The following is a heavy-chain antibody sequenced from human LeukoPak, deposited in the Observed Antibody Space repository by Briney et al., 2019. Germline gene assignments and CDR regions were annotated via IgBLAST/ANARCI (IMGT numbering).Heavy chain of an antibody. CDR3: ARVTAVAEFGMDV. CDR2: IYYSGST. D-gene: IGHD6-19*01. V-gene: IGHV4-30-4*02. CDR1: GGSISSGDYY. Sequence: SETLSLTCTVSGGSISSGDYYWSWIRQPPGKGLEWIGYIYYSGSTYYNPSLKSRVTISVDTSKNQFSLKLSSVTAADTAVYYCARVTAVAEFGMDVWGQGTTVTVSS. J-gene: IGHJ6*02.